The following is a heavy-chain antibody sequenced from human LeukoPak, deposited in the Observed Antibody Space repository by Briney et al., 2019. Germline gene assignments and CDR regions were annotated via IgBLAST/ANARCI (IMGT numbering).Heavy chain of an antibody. CDR1: GFTFSDHY. J-gene: IGHJ4*02. V-gene: IGHV3-72*01. CDR2: TRNKANSYTT. Sequence: GGSLRLSCAASGFTFSDHYMDWVRQAPGKGLELVGRTRNKANSYTTEYAASVKGRFTISRDDSKSIAYLQMNSLKTEDTAVYYCTRDWHYYDSSGYYYQGGFDYWGQGTLVTVSS. D-gene: IGHD3-22*01. CDR3: TRDWHYYDSSGYYYQGGFDY.